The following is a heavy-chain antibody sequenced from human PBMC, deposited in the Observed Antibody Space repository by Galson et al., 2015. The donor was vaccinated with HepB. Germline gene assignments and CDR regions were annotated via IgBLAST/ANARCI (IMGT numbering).Heavy chain of an antibody. V-gene: IGHV3-30-3*01. CDR1: GFTFSSYP. D-gene: IGHD2-21*01. CDR3: ARDSPAYCGGNCYWSY. J-gene: IGHJ4*02. Sequence: SLRLSCAASGFTFSSYPMDWVRQAPGKGLEWVAVISYDGSNKYYGDSVKGRFTISRDNSKNTLYLQMNGLRAEDTAVYYCARDSPAYCGGNCYWSYWGQGTLVTVSS. CDR2: ISYDGSNK.